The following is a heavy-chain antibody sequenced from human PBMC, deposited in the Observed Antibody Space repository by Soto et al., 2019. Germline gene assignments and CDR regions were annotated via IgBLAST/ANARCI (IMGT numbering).Heavy chain of an antibody. CDR1: GFTFDNYA. D-gene: IGHD5-18*01. V-gene: IGHV3-9*01. CDR3: AKDSATAMAPINWFDP. CDR2: ISWNSNTI. Sequence: GGSLRLSCAASGFTFDNYAMHWVRQAPGKGLEWVSGISWNSNTIAYADSVKGRFTISRDNAKNSLYLQMNSLRAEDTAVYYCAKDSATAMAPINWFDPWGQGTLVTVSS. J-gene: IGHJ5*02.